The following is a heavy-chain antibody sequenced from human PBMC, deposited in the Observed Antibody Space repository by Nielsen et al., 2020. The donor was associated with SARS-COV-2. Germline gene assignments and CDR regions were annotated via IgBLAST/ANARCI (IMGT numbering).Heavy chain of an antibody. CDR3: AKVNYDSSGYPQRGWFDP. CDR1: GFTFSSYW. Sequence: GESLKISCAASGFTFSSYWMHWVRQAPGKGLVWVSRINSDGSSTSYADSVKGRFTISRDNAKNTLYLQMNSLRAEDTAVYYCAKVNYDSSGYPQRGWFDPWGQGTLVTVSS. V-gene: IGHV3-74*01. CDR2: INSDGSST. D-gene: IGHD3-22*01. J-gene: IGHJ5*02.